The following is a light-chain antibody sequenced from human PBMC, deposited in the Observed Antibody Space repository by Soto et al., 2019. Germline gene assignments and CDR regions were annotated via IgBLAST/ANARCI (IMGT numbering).Light chain of an antibody. CDR3: SSYTTRNTVL. Sequence: QSALTQPASVSGSPGQSITISCTGASGDIGSHSYVSWYQQHPGKAPKLLIYEITTRPSGVSNRFSGSKSGNTASLTISGLQAEDEADYYCSSYTTRNTVLFGGGTKVTVL. J-gene: IGLJ2*01. V-gene: IGLV2-14*01. CDR2: EIT. CDR1: SGDIGSHSY.